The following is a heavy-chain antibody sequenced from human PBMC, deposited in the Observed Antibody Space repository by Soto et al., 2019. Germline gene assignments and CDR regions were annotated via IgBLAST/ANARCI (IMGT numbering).Heavy chain of an antibody. J-gene: IGHJ4*02. CDR3: ARGPTDYYDNSANYFLDY. CDR2: ISTYNGNT. V-gene: IGHV1-18*01. D-gene: IGHD3-22*01. Sequence: QVQLVQSGAEVKKPGASVKVSCKASGYTFITYGLSWVRQAPGQGLDWLGWISTYNGNTRYAERLQGRVTMTTDTTTNTAYMELRNRRSDDTAVYYCARGPTDYYDNSANYFLDYWGQGTLVTVSS. CDR1: GYTFITYG.